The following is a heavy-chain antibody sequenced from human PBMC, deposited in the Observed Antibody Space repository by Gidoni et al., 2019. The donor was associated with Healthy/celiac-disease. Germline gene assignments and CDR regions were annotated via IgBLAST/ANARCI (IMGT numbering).Heavy chain of an antibody. CDR1: GYTFTGYY. D-gene: IGHD6-19*01. CDR2: INPNSGGT. J-gene: IGHJ6*02. CDR3: AREPIAVAGHYYGMDV. Sequence: QVQLVQSGAEVKKPGASVKVSCKASGYTFTGYYMHWVRQAPGQGLEWMGWINPNSGGTNYAQKFQGWVTRTRDTSISTAYMELSRLRSDDTAVYYCAREPIAVAGHYYGMDVWGQGTTVTVSS. V-gene: IGHV1-2*04.